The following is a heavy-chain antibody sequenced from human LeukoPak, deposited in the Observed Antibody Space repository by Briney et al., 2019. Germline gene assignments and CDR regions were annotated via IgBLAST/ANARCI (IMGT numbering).Heavy chain of an antibody. D-gene: IGHD3-10*01. CDR1: GGSISSGGYY. Sequence: PSQTLSLTCTVSGGSISSGGYYWSWIRQHPGKGLEWIGYIYYSGSTYYNPSLKSRVTISVDTSKNQFSLKLSSVTAADTAVYYCARDLGSGSLGVSSYVDVWGQGTTVTVSS. CDR3: ARDLGSGSLGVSSYVDV. J-gene: IGHJ6*02. CDR2: IYYSGST. V-gene: IGHV4-31*03.